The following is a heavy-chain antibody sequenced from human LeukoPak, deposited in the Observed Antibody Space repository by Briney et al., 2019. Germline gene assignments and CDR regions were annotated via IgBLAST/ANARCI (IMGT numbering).Heavy chain of an antibody. CDR3: AREVLAGALDY. CDR1: GFTFNSYW. Sequence: GGSLRLSCAASGFTFNSYWMHWVRQAPGKGLVWVARINSDGSETNYADSVKGRFTISRDNAKSSLYLQMNSLRAEDTAVYYCAREVLAGALDYWGQGTLVTVSS. J-gene: IGHJ4*02. D-gene: IGHD2-15*01. V-gene: IGHV3-74*01. CDR2: INSDGSET.